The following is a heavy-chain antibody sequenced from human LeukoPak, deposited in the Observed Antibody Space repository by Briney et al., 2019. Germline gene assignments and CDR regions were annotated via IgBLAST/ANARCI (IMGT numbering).Heavy chain of an antibody. CDR1: GFTFSSYA. V-gene: IGHV3-30-3*01. Sequence: PGGSLRLSGAASGFTFSSYAMHWVRQAPGKGLEWVAVISYDGGNKYYADSVKGRFTISRDNSKNTLYLQMNSLRAEDTAVYYCARDQGYSSSSAVGYWGQGTLVTVSS. CDR2: ISYDGGNK. CDR3: ARDQGYSSSSAVGY. J-gene: IGHJ4*02. D-gene: IGHD6-6*01.